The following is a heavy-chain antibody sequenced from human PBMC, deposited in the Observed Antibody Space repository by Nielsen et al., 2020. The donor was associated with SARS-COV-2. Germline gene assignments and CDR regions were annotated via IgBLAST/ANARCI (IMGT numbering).Heavy chain of an antibody. CDR3: ARLRYYDSSGYYYLFDY. V-gene: IGHV4-34*01. J-gene: IGHJ4*02. CDR2: INHSGST. Sequence: WIRQPPGKGLEWIGEINHSGSTNYNPSLKSRVTISVDTSKNQFSLKLSSVTAADTAVYYCARLRYYDSSGYYYLFDYWGQGTLVTVSS. D-gene: IGHD3-22*01.